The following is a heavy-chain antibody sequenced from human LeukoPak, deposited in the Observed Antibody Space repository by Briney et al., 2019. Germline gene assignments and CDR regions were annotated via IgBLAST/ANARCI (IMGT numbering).Heavy chain of an antibody. D-gene: IGHD6-19*01. CDR2: INHSGST. Sequence: PSETLSLTCAVYGGSFSGYYWSWIRQPPGKGLEWIGEINHSGSTNYNPSLKSRVTISVDTSKNQFSLKVTSVTAADTAVYYCARIPNSGWYDSDYWGQGTLVTVSS. CDR3: ARIPNSGWYDSDY. J-gene: IGHJ4*02. V-gene: IGHV4-34*01. CDR1: GGSFSGYY.